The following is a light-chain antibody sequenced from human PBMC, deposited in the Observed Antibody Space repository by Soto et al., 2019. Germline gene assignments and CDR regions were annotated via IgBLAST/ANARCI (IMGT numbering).Light chain of an antibody. CDR2: DNT. V-gene: IGLV1-51*01. CDR1: SSNIGNNY. CDR3: ATWDSSLSVVL. Sequence: SVLTQPPSVSAAPGQKVTISCSGSSSNIGNNYVAWYQHLPGAAPKLLIYDNTHRPSGIPDRFSGSKSGTSATLGITGLQTGYEADSYCATWDSSLSVVLFGGGTKVTVL. J-gene: IGLJ2*01.